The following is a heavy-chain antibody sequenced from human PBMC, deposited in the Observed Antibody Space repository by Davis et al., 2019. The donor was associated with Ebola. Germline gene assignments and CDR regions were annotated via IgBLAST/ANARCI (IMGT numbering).Heavy chain of an antibody. V-gene: IGHV3-7*01. D-gene: IGHD1-26*01. CDR2: IKKDGIQK. CDR1: GLTFSSLG. Sequence: GESLKISCATSGLTFSSLGMSWVRQAPGKGLEWVATIKKDGIQKYYVDSVKGRFIISRDNAKNLLYLQMNSLRAEDTAVYYCARNGGSYSYYYYYGMDVWGQGTTVTVSS. J-gene: IGHJ6*02. CDR3: ARNGGSYSYYYYYGMDV.